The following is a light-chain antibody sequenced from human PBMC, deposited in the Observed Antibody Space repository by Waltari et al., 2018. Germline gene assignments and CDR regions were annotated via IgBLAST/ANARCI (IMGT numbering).Light chain of an antibody. Sequence: QSPSSLSASVGDRVTITCRASQSISSYLNWYQQKPGKAPKLLIYAASSLQSGVPSRFSGSGSGTDSTLTISSLQPEDFATYYCQQSYSTPYTFGQGTKLEIK. CDR2: AAS. CDR3: QQSYSTPYT. J-gene: IGKJ2*01. CDR1: QSISSY. V-gene: IGKV1-39*01.